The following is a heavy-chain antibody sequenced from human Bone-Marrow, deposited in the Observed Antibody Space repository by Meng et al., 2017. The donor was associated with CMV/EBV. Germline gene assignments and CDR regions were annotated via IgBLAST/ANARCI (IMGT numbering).Heavy chain of an antibody. CDR3: AKVGKPYCSSTSCPLDY. D-gene: IGHD2-2*01. J-gene: IGHJ4*02. Sequence: GESLKISCAASGFTFSSYAMSWVRQAPGKGLEWVAFIRYDGSNKYYADSVKGRFTISRDNSKNTLYLQMNSLRAEDTAVYYCAKVGKPYCSSTSCPLDYWGQGTLVPVSS. CDR2: IRYDGSNK. CDR1: GFTFSSYA. V-gene: IGHV3-30*02.